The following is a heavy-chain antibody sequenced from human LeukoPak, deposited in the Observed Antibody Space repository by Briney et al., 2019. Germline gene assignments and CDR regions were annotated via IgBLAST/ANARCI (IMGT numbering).Heavy chain of an antibody. CDR2: IYYSGST. V-gene: IGHV4-61*01. Sequence: PSETLSLTCTVSGGSVSSGSYYWSWIRQPPGKGLEWIGYIYYSGSTNYNPSLKSRVTISVDTSKNQLSLKLSSVTAADTAVYYCARGAVSGYYTGVGWFDPWGQGTLVTVSS. CDR3: ARGAVSGYYTGVGWFDP. D-gene: IGHD3-3*01. J-gene: IGHJ5*02. CDR1: GGSVSSGSYY.